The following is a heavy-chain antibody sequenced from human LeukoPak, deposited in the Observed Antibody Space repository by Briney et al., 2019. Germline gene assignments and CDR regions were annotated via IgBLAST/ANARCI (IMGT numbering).Heavy chain of an antibody. CDR3: ARCSGSSCYHWSDP. CDR2: IYHSGST. D-gene: IGHD2-15*01. V-gene: IGHV4-38-2*02. Sequence: SETLSLTCTVSGYSISSGYYWGWIRQPPGKGLEWIGSIYHSGSTQYNPSLKSRVTISVDTSKNQFSLKLSSVTAADTAVYYCARCSGSSCYHWSDPWGQGTLVTVSS. J-gene: IGHJ5*02. CDR1: GYSISSGYY.